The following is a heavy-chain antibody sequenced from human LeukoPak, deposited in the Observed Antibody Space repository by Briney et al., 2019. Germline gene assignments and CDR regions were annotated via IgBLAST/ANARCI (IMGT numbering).Heavy chain of an antibody. D-gene: IGHD3-22*01. J-gene: IGHJ4*02. Sequence: GGSLRLSCAASGFTFSNYAMSWVRQAPGKGLEWVSAMSGSGASTFYADSVKGRFTISRDNSKNTLYLQMNSLRAEDTALYYCAKDGNYLDSSGYLIPFDYWGLGTLVTVSS. CDR3: AKDGNYLDSSGYLIPFDY. CDR2: MSGSGAST. V-gene: IGHV3-23*01. CDR1: GFTFSNYA.